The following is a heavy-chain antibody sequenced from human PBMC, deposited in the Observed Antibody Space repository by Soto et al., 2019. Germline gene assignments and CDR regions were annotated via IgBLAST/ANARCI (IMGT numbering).Heavy chain of an antibody. CDR2: IYYSGST. D-gene: IGHD7-27*01. Sequence: QLQLQESGPGLVKPSETLSLTCTVSGGSISSYYWGCIRRPPGKGLEWIGSIYYSGSTYYNPSLKSRVTISVDTSKTQFSLKLSSVTAADTAVYYCARRWGSSFDYWGPGSLVTVSS. J-gene: IGHJ4*02. V-gene: IGHV4-39*01. CDR3: ARRWGSSFDY. CDR1: GGSISSYY.